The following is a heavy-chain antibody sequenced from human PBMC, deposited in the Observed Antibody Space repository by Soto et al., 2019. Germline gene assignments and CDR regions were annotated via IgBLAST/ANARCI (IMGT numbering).Heavy chain of an antibody. J-gene: IGHJ3*02. CDR1: GFTLSSYW. CDR2: LDRDGSST. D-gene: IGHD2-2*02. Sequence: EVQLVESGGGLVQPGGSLRLSCAASGFTLSSYWMHWVRQAPGKGLVWVSRLDRDGSSTNYVDSVKGRFTISRDNAKNTLYLQMNSLRAEDTAIYYCARGGYCSSTRCYNDAFDIWGQGTMVTVSS. CDR3: ARGGYCSSTRCYNDAFDI. V-gene: IGHV3-74*01.